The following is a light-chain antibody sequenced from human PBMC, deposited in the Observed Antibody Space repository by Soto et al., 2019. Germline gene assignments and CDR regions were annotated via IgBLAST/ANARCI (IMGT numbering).Light chain of an antibody. J-gene: IGKJ2*01. Sequence: DIQMTQSPSTLSASVGDRVTITCRASQSISSWLAWYQQKPGKAPKLLIYKASSLESGVPLRFSGSGAGTEFTLTISGLQPDDFATYYCQQYNTYPTFGQGTKLEIK. CDR1: QSISSW. CDR3: QQYNTYPT. V-gene: IGKV1-5*03. CDR2: KAS.